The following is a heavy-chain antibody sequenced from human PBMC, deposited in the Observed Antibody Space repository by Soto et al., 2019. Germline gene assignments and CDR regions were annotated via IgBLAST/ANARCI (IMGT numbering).Heavy chain of an antibody. V-gene: IGHV4-59*01. CDR1: GGSIRSYY. CDR3: ARGRIVVVPAAIQDYYYYGMDV. D-gene: IGHD2-2*02. CDR2: IYYSGST. J-gene: IGHJ6*02. Sequence: SETLSLTCTVSGGSIRSYYWSWIRQPPGKGLEWIGYIYYSGSTNYNPSLKSRVTISVDTSKNQFSLKLSSVTAADTAVYYCARGRIVVVPAAIQDYYYYGMDVWGQGTTVT.